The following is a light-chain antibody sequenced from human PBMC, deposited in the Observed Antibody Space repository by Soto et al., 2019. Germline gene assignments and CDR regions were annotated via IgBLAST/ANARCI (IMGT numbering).Light chain of an antibody. J-gene: IGLJ3*02. Sequence: QSVLTQPPSVSAAPGQNVTISCSGSSSNIGNDYVSWYQHLPGTAPKILIYDNNKRPSGIPDRFSGFKSGTSATLGITGLQTGDEADYYCEAWDSSLSAGVFGGGTKVTVL. CDR3: EAWDSSLSAGV. CDR1: SSNIGNDY. V-gene: IGLV1-51*01. CDR2: DNN.